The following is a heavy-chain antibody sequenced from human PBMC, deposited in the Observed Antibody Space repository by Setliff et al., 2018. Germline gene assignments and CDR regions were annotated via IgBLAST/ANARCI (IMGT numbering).Heavy chain of an antibody. CDR3: ARDGLRYYFDY. J-gene: IGHJ4*02. V-gene: IGHV4-34*01. D-gene: IGHD5-12*01. Sequence: TLSLTCAVYGGSFSTYYWIWIRQPPGKGLEWIGEINHSGSTNYNPSLKSRVTISVDTSKNEFSLKLSSVTAADTAVYYCARDGLRYYFDYWGQGTLVTVSS. CDR2: INHSGST. CDR1: GGSFSTYY.